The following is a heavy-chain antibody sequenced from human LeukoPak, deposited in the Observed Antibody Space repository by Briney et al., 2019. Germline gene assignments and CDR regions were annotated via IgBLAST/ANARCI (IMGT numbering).Heavy chain of an antibody. V-gene: IGHV3-30*02. D-gene: IGHD6-19*01. J-gene: IGHJ6*03. CDR2: IRYDESNK. CDR1: GFTFSSYG. Sequence: PGGSLRLSCAASGFTFSSYGMHWVRQAPGKGLECVAFIRYDESNKYYADSVKGRFTISRDNSKNTLYLQMNSLRAEDTAVYYCAKDGINGQWLVLPNYYYYMDVWGKGTTVTVSS. CDR3: AKDGINGQWLVLPNYYYYMDV.